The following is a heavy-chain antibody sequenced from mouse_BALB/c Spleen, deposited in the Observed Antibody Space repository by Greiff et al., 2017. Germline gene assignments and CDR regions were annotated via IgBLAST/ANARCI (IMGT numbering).Heavy chain of an antibody. CDR1: GYSITSGYY. Sequence: ESGPGLVKPSQSLSLTCSVTGYSITSGYYWNWIRQFPGNKLEWMGYISYDGRNNYNPSLKNRISITRDTSKNQFFLKLNSVTAEDTVSYCCTRWDGWDFDVWGAGTTVTVSS. CDR2: ISYDGRN. J-gene: IGHJ1*01. V-gene: IGHV3-6*02. D-gene: IGHD4-1*01. CDR3: TRWDGWDFDV.